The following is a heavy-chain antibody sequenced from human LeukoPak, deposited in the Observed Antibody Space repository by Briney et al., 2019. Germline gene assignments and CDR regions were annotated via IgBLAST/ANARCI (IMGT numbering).Heavy chain of an antibody. CDR3: VRGSVAVAGPTDY. CDR2: ISYDGSNK. V-gene: IGHV3-30*04. D-gene: IGHD6-19*01. Sequence: PGGSLRLPRAASGFTFSNYAMHWVRQTPGKGLEWVAVISYDGSNKYYADSVKGRFTISRDNSENTLYLQINSLRLEDSALYYCVRGSVAVAGPTDYWGQGTLVTVSS. CDR1: GFTFSNYA. J-gene: IGHJ4*02.